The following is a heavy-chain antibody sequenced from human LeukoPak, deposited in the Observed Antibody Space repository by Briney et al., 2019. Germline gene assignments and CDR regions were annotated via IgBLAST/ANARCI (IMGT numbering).Heavy chain of an antibody. CDR2: FSSSGPTI. J-gene: IGHJ4*02. D-gene: IGHD1-26*01. Sequence: GGSLRLSCAASGFTFRSYEMTWVGQAPGKALEGGSFFSSSGPTINQQDSAKARFTISRDNAKNSVHLQMDHLRVEDTAVYYCARGWDRAHPTGFEFDVWGQGTLVTVSS. CDR3: ARGWDRAHPTGFEFDV. CDR1: GFTFRSYE. V-gene: IGHV3-48*03.